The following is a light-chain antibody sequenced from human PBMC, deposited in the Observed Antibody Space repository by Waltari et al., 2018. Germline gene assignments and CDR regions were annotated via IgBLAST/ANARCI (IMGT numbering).Light chain of an antibody. CDR1: QNIGRY. CDR3: QNHERLPAT. Sequence: ELVLTQSPGTLSLSPGERATLSCRASQNIGRYLVWYQQKPGQPPRLLIDAASTRATGIPDRFIGSGSGTDFSLTIARLEPEDFAVYFCQNHERLPATFGQGTKVEI. V-gene: IGKV3-20*01. CDR2: AAS. J-gene: IGKJ1*01.